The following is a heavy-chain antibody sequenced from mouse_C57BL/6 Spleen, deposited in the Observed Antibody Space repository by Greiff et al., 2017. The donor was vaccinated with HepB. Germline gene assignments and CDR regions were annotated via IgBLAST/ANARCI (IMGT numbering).Heavy chain of an antibody. V-gene: IGHV1-72*01. J-gene: IGHJ3*01. CDR1: GYTFTSYW. Sequence: VKLQESGAELVKPGASVKLSCKASGYTFTSYWMHWVKQRPGRGLEWIGRIDPNSGGTKYNEKFKSKATLTVDKPSSTAYMQLSSLTSEDSAVYYCARSSHLTGFAWFAYWGQGTLVTVSA. CDR2: IDPNSGGT. CDR3: ARSSHLTGFAWFAY. D-gene: IGHD4-1*01.